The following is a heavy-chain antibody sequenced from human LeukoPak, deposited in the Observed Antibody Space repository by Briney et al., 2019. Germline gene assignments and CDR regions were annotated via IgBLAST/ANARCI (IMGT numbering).Heavy chain of an antibody. D-gene: IGHD6-13*01. J-gene: IGHJ4*02. CDR2: ISVSGTTM. CDR1: GFTFTDYY. Sequence: GGSLRLSCATSGFTFTDYYMSWIRQAPGRGLEWVSYISVSGTTMYYADSVKGRFTLSRDNAKNSLYLQMNSLRAEDTAVYYCASPRYSSSWYYFDYWGQGTLVTVSS. V-gene: IGHV3-11*04. CDR3: ASPRYSSSWYYFDY.